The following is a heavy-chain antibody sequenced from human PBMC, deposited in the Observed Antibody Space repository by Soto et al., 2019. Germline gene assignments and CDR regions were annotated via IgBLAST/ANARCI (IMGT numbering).Heavy chain of an antibody. D-gene: IGHD3-22*01. J-gene: IGHJ4*02. V-gene: IGHV4-39*02. CDR2: VYYTGNR. CDR1: GVSISRYSYY. Sequence: LSLTCTVSGVSISRYSYYWGWIRQPPGKGLDWIGSVYYTGNRNYTPSLKGRVTISVDKSKNHVSLKLSSVTAADTAVYYCARERDYYHTSGYPEGFYFDNWGQGTRVTVSS. CDR3: ARERDYYHTSGYPEGFYFDN.